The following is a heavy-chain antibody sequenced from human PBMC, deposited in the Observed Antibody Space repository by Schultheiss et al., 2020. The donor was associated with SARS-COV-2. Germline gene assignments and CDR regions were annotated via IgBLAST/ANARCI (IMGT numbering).Heavy chain of an antibody. D-gene: IGHD2-21*02. Sequence: GSLRLSCAVPGGSFSGHYWTWIRQPPGKGLEWIGEIRHMGYTNYNPSLKSRITMSVDKSKKHFYLRLTSVTAADTAVYYCVRMTGCGGYCISDHWGQGTLVTVSS. V-gene: IGHV4-34*10. J-gene: IGHJ5*02. CDR2: IRHMGYT. CDR1: GGSFSGHY. CDR3: VRMTGCGGYCISDH.